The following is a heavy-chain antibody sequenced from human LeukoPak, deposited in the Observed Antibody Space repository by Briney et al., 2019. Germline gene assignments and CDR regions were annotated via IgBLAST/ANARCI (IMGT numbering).Heavy chain of an antibody. V-gene: IGHV3-9*01. Sequence: PGGSLRLSCAASGFTFYDYVMHWVRQAPGKGLEWVSGITWNSASIGYADSVKGRFTISRDNAKNSLYLQMNSLRAEDTAFYYCTRAAPYYFDYWGQGTLVTVSS. D-gene: IGHD6-6*01. CDR1: GFTFYDYV. CDR3: TRAAPYYFDY. J-gene: IGHJ4*02. CDR2: ITWNSASI.